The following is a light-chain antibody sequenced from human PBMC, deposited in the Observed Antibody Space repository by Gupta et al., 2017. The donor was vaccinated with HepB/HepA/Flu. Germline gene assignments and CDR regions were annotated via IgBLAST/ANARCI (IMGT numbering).Light chain of an antibody. CDR1: QSVGRD. V-gene: IGKV3-11*01. J-gene: IGKJ1*01. CDR3: QQRTNWT. Sequence: SVLTQSPATLSLSPGERATLSCRASQSVGRDLAWYQQKPGQAPRLLIYDASIRATGIPARFSGSGSGTDFTLTISSLEPEDVAVYYCQQRTNWTFGQGTKVEIK. CDR2: DAS.